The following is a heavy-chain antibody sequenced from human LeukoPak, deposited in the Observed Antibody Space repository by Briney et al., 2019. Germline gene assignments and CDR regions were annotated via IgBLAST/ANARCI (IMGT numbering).Heavy chain of an antibody. D-gene: IGHD6-19*01. V-gene: IGHV1-18*01. CDR3: ARSTPSGTGFRSGWKDY. CDR2: ISAYNGNT. Sequence: ASVKLSCKASGYTFSSYSISWVRQAPGQGLEWMGWISAYNGNTYYARNLHGRVTMTTDTSPNTAYMEMRSLRSDVPAVYSCARSTPSGTGFRSGWKDYWGQGTLGTVS. CDR1: GYTFSSYS. J-gene: IGHJ4*02.